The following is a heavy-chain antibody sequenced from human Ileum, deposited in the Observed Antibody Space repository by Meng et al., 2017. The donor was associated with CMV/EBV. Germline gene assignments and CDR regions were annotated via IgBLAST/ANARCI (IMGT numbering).Heavy chain of an antibody. CDR3: ARGQDNHKGGVH. CDR1: DASFSDFY. Sequence: GAGLLKPSETLSLTCDVYDASFSDFYWSWTHHLPGKGLEWIGEIHPSGSTHYNPSLESRVSISVHMSNNQFSLKVSSVTAADTAVYYCARGQDNHKGGVHWGQGTLVTVSS. J-gene: IGHJ4*02. V-gene: IGHV4-34*01. CDR2: IHPSGST. D-gene: IGHD1-14*01.